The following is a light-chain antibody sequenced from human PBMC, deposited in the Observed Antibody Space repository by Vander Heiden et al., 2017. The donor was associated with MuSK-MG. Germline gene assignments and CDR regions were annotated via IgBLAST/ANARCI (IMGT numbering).Light chain of an antibody. CDR1: NIGDKT. CDR2: YDS. CDR3: QVWDSSRDHRAM. J-gene: IGLJ3*02. V-gene: IGLV3-21*04. Sequence: SYVLTQPPSVSVAPGETARMTCGGTNIGDKTVHWYQQRPGQAPVLVISYDSERPSGIPERFSGSNSGNTATLTISRVEAGEEADYFCQVWDSSRDHRAMFGGGTKLTVL.